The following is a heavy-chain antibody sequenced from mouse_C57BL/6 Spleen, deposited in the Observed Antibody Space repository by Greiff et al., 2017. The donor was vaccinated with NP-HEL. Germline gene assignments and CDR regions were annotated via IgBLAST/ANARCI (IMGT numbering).Heavy chain of an antibody. D-gene: IGHD2-4*01. Sequence: QVQLQQSGPELVKPGASVKISCKASGYSFTSYYIHWVKQRPGQGLEWIGWIYPGSGNTKYNEKFKGKATLTADTSSSTAYMQLSSLTSEDSAVYYCARWPDYDDAMDYWGQGTSVTVSS. CDR3: ARWPDYDDAMDY. J-gene: IGHJ4*01. CDR1: GYSFTSYY. CDR2: IYPGSGNT. V-gene: IGHV1-66*01.